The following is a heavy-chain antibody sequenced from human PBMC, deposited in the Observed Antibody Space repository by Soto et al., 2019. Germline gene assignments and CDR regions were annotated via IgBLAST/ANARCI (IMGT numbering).Heavy chain of an antibody. CDR1: GGIFSSYA. D-gene: IGHD3-22*01. V-gene: IGHV1-69*13. Sequence: SVKVSCKASGGIFSSYAISWVRQAPGQGLEWMGGIIPIFGTANYAQKFQGRVTITADESTSTAYMELSSLRSEDTAVYYCAVVVTPPDGMDVWGQGTTVTVSS. CDR2: IIPIFGTA. CDR3: AVVVTPPDGMDV. J-gene: IGHJ6*02.